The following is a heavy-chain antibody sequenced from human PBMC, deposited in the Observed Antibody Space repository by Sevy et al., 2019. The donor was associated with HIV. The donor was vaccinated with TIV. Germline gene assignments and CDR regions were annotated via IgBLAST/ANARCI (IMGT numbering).Heavy chain of an antibody. CDR1: GGSISSSDSY. Sequence: SETLSLTCTVSGGSISSSDSYWSWIRQPPGKGLEWIGYIHFSGGTYYNPFLKSRVAMSVDTSERQFSLRLSFMTAADTAVYYCANKRGYSHGPFDYWGQGAWSPSPQ. V-gene: IGHV4-30-4*01. CDR3: ANKRGYSHGPFDY. D-gene: IGHD5-12*01. CDR2: IHFSGGT. J-gene: IGHJ4*02.